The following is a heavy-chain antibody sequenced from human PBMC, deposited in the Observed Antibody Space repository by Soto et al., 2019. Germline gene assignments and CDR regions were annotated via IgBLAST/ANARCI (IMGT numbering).Heavy chain of an antibody. D-gene: IGHD3-16*01. CDR2: ISAYNGNT. V-gene: IGHV1-18*01. CDR3: ARGGDPIDY. CDR1: GYTITNLG. Sequence: QVQLVQSGAELKKPGASVKVSCKASGYTITNLGISWVRQAPGHGLEWMGWISAYNGNTNSAQKFQGRVTMTTDTSTSTAYMEVRRLRVDDTAVYYCARGGDPIDYWGQGTLVTVSS. J-gene: IGHJ4*02.